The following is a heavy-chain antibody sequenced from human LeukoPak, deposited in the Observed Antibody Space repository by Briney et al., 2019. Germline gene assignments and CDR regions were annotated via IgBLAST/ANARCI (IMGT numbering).Heavy chain of an antibody. CDR2: IIPIFGTA. CDR1: GGTFSSYA. Sequence: ASVKVSCKASGGTFSSYAISWVRQAPGQGLEWMGGIIPIFGTANYAQKFQGRVTITADESTSTAYMELSSLRSEDTAVYYCARSAAREYYYDSSGYYRTASLDYWGQGTLVTVSS. J-gene: IGHJ4*02. CDR3: ARSAAREYYYDSSGYYRTASLDY. V-gene: IGHV1-69*13. D-gene: IGHD3-22*01.